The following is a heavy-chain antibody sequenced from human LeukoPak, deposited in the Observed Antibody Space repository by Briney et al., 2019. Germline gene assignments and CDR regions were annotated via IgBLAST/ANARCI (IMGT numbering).Heavy chain of an antibody. CDR3: ATVWYSSSWGGDY. Sequence: GASVKVSCKVSGYTLTELSMHWVRQAPGKGLEWRGGFDPEDGETIDAQKFQGRVTMTEDTSTDTAYMELSSLRSEDTAVYYCATVWYSSSWGGDYWGQGTLVTVSS. V-gene: IGHV1-24*01. CDR2: FDPEDGET. J-gene: IGHJ4*02. D-gene: IGHD6-13*01. CDR1: GYTLTELS.